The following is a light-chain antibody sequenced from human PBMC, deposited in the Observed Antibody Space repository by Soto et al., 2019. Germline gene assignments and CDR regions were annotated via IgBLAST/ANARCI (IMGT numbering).Light chain of an antibody. CDR3: SSYTSKSSLI. V-gene: IGLV2-14*01. CDR2: EVR. Sequence: QSALTQPASVSGSPGRSITISCAGTMRDVGAYNLVSWYQQHPGRAPQLIIYEVRNRPSGISFRFSGSKSGNTASLTISGLQAEDEADYYCSSYTSKSSLIFGGGTQLTVL. CDR1: MRDVGAYNL. J-gene: IGLJ7*01.